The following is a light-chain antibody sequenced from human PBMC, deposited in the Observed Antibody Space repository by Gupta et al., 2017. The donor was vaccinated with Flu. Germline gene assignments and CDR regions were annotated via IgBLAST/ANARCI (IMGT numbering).Light chain of an antibody. CDR3: ESWAHRLNGVV. CDR1: SSNVGSHT. V-gene: IGLV1-44*01. J-gene: IGLJ1*01. CDR2: GDH. Sequence: QSVLTQPPSASGTPVQRVTLSCSGSSSNVGSHTINWYLQLPGAAPKLVISGDHQRPSGVPDRFSASKSGTSESLAISGLQSEDEAEYYCESWAHRLNGVVFGSGTTVTLL.